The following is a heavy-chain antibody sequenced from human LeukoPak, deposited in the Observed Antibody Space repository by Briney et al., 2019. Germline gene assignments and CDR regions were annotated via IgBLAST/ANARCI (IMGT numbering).Heavy chain of an antibody. V-gene: IGHV1-3*01. CDR1: GYTFTSYA. D-gene: IGHD2-15*01. CDR3: ARDLGYCTGGTCYPNWFDP. CDR2: INAGNDNT. J-gene: IGHJ5*02. Sequence: GASVKVSCKASGYTFTSYAIHWVRQAPGQRLEWMGWINAGNDNTKYSQKFQGRVTITRDTSASTAYMELSSLRSEDTAVYYCARDLGYCTGGTCYPNWFDPWGQGTLVTVSS.